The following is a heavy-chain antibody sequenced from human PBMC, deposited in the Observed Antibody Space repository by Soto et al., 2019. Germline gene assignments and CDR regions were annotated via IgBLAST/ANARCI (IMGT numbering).Heavy chain of an antibody. J-gene: IGHJ6*02. CDR3: ARGPDIVVVPAVDTSPYYYYGMDV. D-gene: IGHD2-2*01. Sequence: GGSLRLSCAASGFTFSSYGMHWVRQAPGKGLEWVAVIWYDGSNKYYADSVKGRLTISRDNSKNTLYLQMNSLRAEDTAVYYCARGPDIVVVPAVDTSPYYYYGMDVWGQGTTVTVSS. CDR2: IWYDGSNK. CDR1: GFTFSSYG. V-gene: IGHV3-33*01.